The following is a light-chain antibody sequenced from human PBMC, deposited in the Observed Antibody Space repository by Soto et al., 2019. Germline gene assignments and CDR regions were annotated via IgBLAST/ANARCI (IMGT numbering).Light chain of an antibody. J-gene: IGKJ1*01. V-gene: IGKV1-27*01. Sequence: DIQMTQSPSSLSASVGDRVTITCRASQGISSYLAWYQQKPGKVPKVLIYAASTLHSGVPSRFSGSGSGTEFTHTISNVQPEDVATYYCQKYNSAPETFGQGTKVEIK. CDR2: AAS. CDR1: QGISSY. CDR3: QKYNSAPET.